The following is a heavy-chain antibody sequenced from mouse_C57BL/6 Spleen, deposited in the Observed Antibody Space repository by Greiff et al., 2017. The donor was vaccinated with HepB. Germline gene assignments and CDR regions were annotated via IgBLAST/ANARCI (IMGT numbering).Heavy chain of an antibody. V-gene: IGHV1-81*01. CDR2: IYPRSGNT. Sequence: VQVVESGAELARPGASVKLSCKASGYTFTSYGISWVKQRTGQGLEWIGEIYPRSGNTYYNEKFKGKATLTADKSSSTAYMELRSLTSEDSAVYFCARSKYYGSSYYFDYWGQGTTLTVSS. D-gene: IGHD1-1*01. CDR3: ARSKYYGSSYYFDY. J-gene: IGHJ2*01. CDR1: GYTFTSYG.